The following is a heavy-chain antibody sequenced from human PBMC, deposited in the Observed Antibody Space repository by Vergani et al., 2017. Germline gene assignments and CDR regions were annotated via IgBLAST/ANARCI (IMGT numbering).Heavy chain of an antibody. CDR3: ARGDYGILTGYRY. CDR2: INPSGGHT. V-gene: IGHV1-46*03. D-gene: IGHD3-9*01. Sequence: QVQVVQSGAEVKKSGASVKFSCKTSGYTFSNYYMHWVRQAPGQGLEWMGIINPSGGHTNSAQKFQGRVTMTRNTSTSTGYMELSSLRYEDTAIYYCARGDYGILTGYRYWGQGTLVTVSA. J-gene: IGHJ4*02. CDR1: GYTFSNYY.